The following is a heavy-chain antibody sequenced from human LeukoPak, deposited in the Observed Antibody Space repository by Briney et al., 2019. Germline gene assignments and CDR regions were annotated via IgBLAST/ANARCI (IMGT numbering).Heavy chain of an antibody. V-gene: IGHV3-23*01. Sequence: GGSLRLSCAASGFTLSSYAMSWVRQAPGKGLEWVSAISGSGGSTYYADSVKGRFTISRDNSKNTLYLQMNSLRAEDTAVYYCANYFYGSGSYYNRPYDYWGQGTLVTVSS. D-gene: IGHD3-10*01. J-gene: IGHJ4*02. CDR3: ANYFYGSGSYYNRPYDY. CDR1: GFTLSSYA. CDR2: ISGSGGST.